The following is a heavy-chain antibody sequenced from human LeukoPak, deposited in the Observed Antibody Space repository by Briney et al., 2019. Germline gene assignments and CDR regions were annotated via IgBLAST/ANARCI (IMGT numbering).Heavy chain of an antibody. Sequence: QSGGSLRLSCAASGFTFSNYWMHWVRQAPGKGLVWVSRINTDGSSKTYADSVKGRFTISRDNAKNTLYLQMNSLSAEDTAVYYCARGYSSSYRIDYWGQGTLVTVSS. CDR2: INTDGSSK. CDR3: ARGYSSSYRIDY. V-gene: IGHV3-74*01. J-gene: IGHJ4*02. D-gene: IGHD6-6*01. CDR1: GFTFSNYW.